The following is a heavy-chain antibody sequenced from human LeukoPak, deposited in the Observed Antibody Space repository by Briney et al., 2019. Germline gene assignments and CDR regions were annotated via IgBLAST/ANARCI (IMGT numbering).Heavy chain of an antibody. CDR1: GFTFSSYG. CDR2: IRYDGSNK. V-gene: IGHV3-30*02. CDR3: ARGIAAAGSGFDY. J-gene: IGHJ4*02. Sequence: PGGSLRLSCAASGFTFSSYGMHWVRQAPGKGLEGVAFIRYDGSNKYYADSVKGRFTISRDNSKNTLYLQMNSLRAEDTAVYYCARGIAAAGSGFDYWGQGTLVTVSS. D-gene: IGHD6-13*01.